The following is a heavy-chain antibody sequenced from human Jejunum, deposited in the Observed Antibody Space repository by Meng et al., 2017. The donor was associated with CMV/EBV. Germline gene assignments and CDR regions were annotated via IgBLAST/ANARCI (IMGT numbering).Heavy chain of an antibody. CDR3: ARGGPHQSGFDF. J-gene: IGHJ4*02. D-gene: IGHD3-10*01. V-gene: IGHV4-34*01. Sequence: TCAVYGGSLNIYYWSWIRQPPGKGLEWLGQINHIATTNYNPSLKSRLTMSVDTSKNQFTLNLTSVTAADTAVYYCARGGPHQSGFDFWGQGTLVTVSS. CDR1: GGSLNIYY. CDR2: INHIATT.